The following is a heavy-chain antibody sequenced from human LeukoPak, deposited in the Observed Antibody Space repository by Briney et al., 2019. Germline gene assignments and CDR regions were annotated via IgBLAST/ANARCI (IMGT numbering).Heavy chain of an antibody. D-gene: IGHD2-21*02. J-gene: IGHJ4*02. CDR1: GGSISSYY. CDR2: IYYSGST. V-gene: IGHV4-59*01. Sequence: SETLSPTCTVSGGSISSYYWSWIRQPPGKGLEWIGYIYYSGSTNYNPSLKSRVTISVDTSKNQFSLKLSSVTAADTAVYYCARAEYCGGDCYYDYWGQGTLVTVSS. CDR3: ARAEYCGGDCYYDY.